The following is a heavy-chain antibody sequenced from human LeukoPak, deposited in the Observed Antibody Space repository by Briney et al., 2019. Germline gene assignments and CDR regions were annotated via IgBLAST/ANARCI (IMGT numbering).Heavy chain of an antibody. CDR3: GKDWDRSCPGYFPK. CDR1: GFRFITYA. CDR2: VSGSGAST. D-gene: IGHD1-26*01. J-gene: IGHJ1*01. Sequence: GGSLRLSCAASGFRFITYAINWVRQAPGKGLEWVSSVSGSGASTYYADSVKGRFTISRDNSNNTVYLQMTSLIAEDTALYYCGKDWDRSCPGYFPKWGQGTLVIVSS. V-gene: IGHV3-23*01.